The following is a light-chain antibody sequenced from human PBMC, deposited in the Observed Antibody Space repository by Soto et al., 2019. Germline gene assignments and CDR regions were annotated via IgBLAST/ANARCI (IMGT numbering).Light chain of an antibody. CDR1: QSISSW. J-gene: IGKJ5*01. V-gene: IGKV1-5*01. Sequence: DIQMTQSPSTLSASVGDRVTSTCRASQSISSWLAWYQQKPGKAPRLLIYDASSLESGVPSRFSGRGSGTDFALTISSLQPEDFATYYCQQYSYYSTFGQGTRLEIK. CDR3: QQYSYYST. CDR2: DAS.